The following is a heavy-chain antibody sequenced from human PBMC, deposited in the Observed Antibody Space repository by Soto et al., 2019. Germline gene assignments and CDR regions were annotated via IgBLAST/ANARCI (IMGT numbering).Heavy chain of an antibody. J-gene: IGHJ6*02. CDR2: MYYTGVT. Sequence: PSETLSLTCSVSGGSVRSGNHFWNWIRQPPGRGLEWLGYMYYTGVTNYNPSLKSRVSMSVDTSKDQFSLNLTSLTAADTAVYYCARGGEPLGYYGLDVWGQGTTVIVS. V-gene: IGHV4-61*01. CDR3: ARGGEPLGYYGLDV. CDR1: GGSVRSGNHF.